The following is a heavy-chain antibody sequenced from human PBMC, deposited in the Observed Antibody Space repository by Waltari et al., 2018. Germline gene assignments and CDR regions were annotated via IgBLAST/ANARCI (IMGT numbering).Heavy chain of an antibody. J-gene: IGHJ4*02. V-gene: IGHV3-23*04. CDR1: GFTFSNYG. Sequence: EVRLVESGGGLVQPGGSLTLSCAASGFTFSNYGMSWVRQAPGKGLECVSTISGSGGSTVYADSVKGRFRMSKDNSKNTLFLQMNSLRFDDTAEYYCAKSTGSYYEVFDYWGRGTLVTVSS. D-gene: IGHD1-26*01. CDR3: AKSTGSYYEVFDY. CDR2: ISGSGGST.